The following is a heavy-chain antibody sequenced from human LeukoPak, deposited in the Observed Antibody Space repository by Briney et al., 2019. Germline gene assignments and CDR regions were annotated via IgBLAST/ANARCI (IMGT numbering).Heavy chain of an antibody. CDR2: IYSSGST. CDR1: GGSISSYY. D-gene: IGHD1-1*01. CDR3: ARDRGTWNDDGFDY. Sequence: PSETLSLTCTVSGGSISSYYWSWIRQPAGKGLEWIGRIYSSGSTNYNPSLKSRVTMSVDTSKNQFSLKLSSVTAADTAVYYCARDRGTWNDDGFDYWGQGTLVTVSS. V-gene: IGHV4-4*07. J-gene: IGHJ4*02.